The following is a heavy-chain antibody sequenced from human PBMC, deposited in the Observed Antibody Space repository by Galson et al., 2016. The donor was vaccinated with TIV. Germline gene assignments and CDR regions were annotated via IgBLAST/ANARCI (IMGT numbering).Heavy chain of an antibody. CDR3: ARGPGPAGIVGIYYNMDV. J-gene: IGHJ6*02. D-gene: IGHD1-26*01. CDR1: GYTFTIYA. Sequence: SVKVSCKASGYTFTIYAVHWVRQAPGQRLEWMGWINAGNGNTKFSQKFQGRVTIIRDTSASTVYMELTSLTSDDTAMYYCARGPGPAGIVGIYYNMDVWGQGTTVIVSS. CDR2: INAGNGNT. V-gene: IGHV1-3*01.